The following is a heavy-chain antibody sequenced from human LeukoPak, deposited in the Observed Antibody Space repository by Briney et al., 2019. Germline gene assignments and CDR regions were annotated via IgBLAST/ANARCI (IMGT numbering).Heavy chain of an antibody. Sequence: GGSLRLSCAVSGFTFSDHYMDWVRQAPGKGLEWIGRSRDEGHSYSTDFAASVRGRASLSRDHSRNSLYLQINSLRTDDTAVYYCVALLRGIGYWGQGTLVTVSS. D-gene: IGHD3-10*01. V-gene: IGHV3-72*01. J-gene: IGHJ4*02. CDR1: GFTFSDHY. CDR2: SRDEGHSYST. CDR3: VALLRGIGY.